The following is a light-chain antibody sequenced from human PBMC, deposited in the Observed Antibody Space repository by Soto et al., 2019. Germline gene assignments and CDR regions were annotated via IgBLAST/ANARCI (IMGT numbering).Light chain of an antibody. CDR3: HQSHSTPYT. CDR1: QGLSSY. J-gene: IGKJ2*01. V-gene: IGKV1-39*01. Sequence: IQLTQSPSSLSVSIGVRFPINCRASQGLSSYLNWDRQKPGKAPELLIYSASTLQTGVPSRFSGSGSETAFTLTISSLQSEDLATYYCHQSHSTPYTFGQGTKLE. CDR2: SAS.